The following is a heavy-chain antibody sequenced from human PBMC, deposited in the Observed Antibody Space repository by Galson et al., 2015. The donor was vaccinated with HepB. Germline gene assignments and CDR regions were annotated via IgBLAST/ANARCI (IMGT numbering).Heavy chain of an antibody. CDR3: TTETPHYYDSSGTDY. D-gene: IGHD3-22*01. V-gene: IGHV3-15*07. CDR2: IKSKTDGGTT. Sequence: SCAASGFTFSNAWMNWVRQAPGKGLEWVGRIKSKTDGGTTDYAAPVKGRFTISRDDSKNTLYLQMNSLKTEDTAVYYCTTETPHYYDSSGTDYWGQGTLVTVSS. CDR1: GFTFSNAW. J-gene: IGHJ4*02.